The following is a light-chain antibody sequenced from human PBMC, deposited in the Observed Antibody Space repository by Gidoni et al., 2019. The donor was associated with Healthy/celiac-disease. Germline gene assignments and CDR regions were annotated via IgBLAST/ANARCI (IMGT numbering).Light chain of an antibody. J-gene: IGLJ2*01. CDR1: SSDVGSYNL. CDR3: CSYAGSRDVV. CDR2: EGS. Sequence: QSALTQPASVSGSPGQSITISCTGTSSDVGSYNLVSWYQQHPVKAPKLMIYEGSKRPSGVSNRFSGSKSGNTASLTISGLQAEDEADYYCCSYAGSRDVVFGGGTKLTVL. V-gene: IGLV2-23*01.